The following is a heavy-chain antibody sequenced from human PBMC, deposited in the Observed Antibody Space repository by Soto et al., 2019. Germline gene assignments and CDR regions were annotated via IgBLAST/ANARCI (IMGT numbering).Heavy chain of an antibody. CDR2: IDTSGSNI. J-gene: IGHJ4*02. CDR1: GFTFTSYE. V-gene: IGHV3-48*03. CDR3: AREEINCGGDCFAL. Sequence: EVQLVESGGGLVQPGRSLRLSCAASGFTFTSYEFNWVRQAPGKGLEWISYIDTSGSNIYYAGSVRGRFTVSRDNAKNALYLQMNSLRAEDTAIYYCAREEINCGGDCFALWGQGALVTVSS. D-gene: IGHD2-21*01.